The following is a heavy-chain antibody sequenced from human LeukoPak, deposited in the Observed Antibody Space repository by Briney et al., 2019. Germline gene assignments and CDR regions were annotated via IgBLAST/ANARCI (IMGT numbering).Heavy chain of an antibody. D-gene: IGHD4-17*01. V-gene: IGHV5-51*01. Sequence: GESLKISFKGSGYTFTSNWIGWVRPMPGKGLEWMGIIYPRDSDTVYSPSFQGQVTMSVDKSISTAYLQWSNLKASDTAIYYCARRDYGGHAAYFDYWGQGTLVTVSS. CDR3: ARRDYGGHAAYFDY. J-gene: IGHJ4*02. CDR2: IYPRDSDT. CDR1: GYTFTSNW.